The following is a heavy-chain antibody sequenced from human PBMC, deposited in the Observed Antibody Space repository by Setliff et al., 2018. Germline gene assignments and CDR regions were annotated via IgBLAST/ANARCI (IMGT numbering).Heavy chain of an antibody. CDR1: GYTFTGYY. CDR3: ARGYHYGTTNWGAFDI. J-gene: IGHJ3*02. V-gene: IGHV1-2*02. CDR2: INPNSGGT. D-gene: IGHD3-10*01. Sequence: GASVKVSCKASGYTFTGYYMHWVRQAPGQGLEWMGWINPNSGGTNYAQKFQGRVTMTRNTSIRTAYMELSSLRSEDTAVYYCARGYHYGTTNWGAFDIWGQGTMVTVSS.